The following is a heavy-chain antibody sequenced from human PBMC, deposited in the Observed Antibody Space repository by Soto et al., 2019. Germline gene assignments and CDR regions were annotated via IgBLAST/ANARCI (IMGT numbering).Heavy chain of an antibody. V-gene: IGHV1-3*01. CDR3: AKSATVPAAIAY. Sequence: GASVKVSCKASGYTFTSYAMHWVHQAPGQRLEWMGWINAGNGNTKYSQKFQGRVTITRDTSASTAYMELSSLRSEDTAVYYCAKSATVPAAIAYWGQGTLVTVSP. CDR2: INAGNGNT. J-gene: IGHJ4*02. CDR1: GYTFTSYA. D-gene: IGHD2-2*02.